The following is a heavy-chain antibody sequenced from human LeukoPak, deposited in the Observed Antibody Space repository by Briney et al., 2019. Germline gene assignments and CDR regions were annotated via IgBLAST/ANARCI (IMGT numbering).Heavy chain of an antibody. V-gene: IGHV3-23*01. CDR3: AKSGAGYSSSWFDY. CDR1: GFTFSSYS. D-gene: IGHD6-13*01. J-gene: IGHJ4*02. CDR2: ISGSGGST. Sequence: AGGSLRLSCAASGFTFSSYSMNWVRQAPGKGLEWVSAISGSGGSTYYADSVKGRFTISRDNSKNTLYLQMNSLRAEDTAVYYCAKSGAGYSSSWFDYWGQGTLVTVSS.